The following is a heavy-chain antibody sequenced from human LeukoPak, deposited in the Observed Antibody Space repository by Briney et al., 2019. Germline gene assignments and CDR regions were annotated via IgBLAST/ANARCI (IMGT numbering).Heavy chain of an antibody. CDR1: GFTFSSYS. Sequence: PGGSLRLSCAASGFTFSSYSMNWVRQAPGKGLEWVSYIGTSSSTIYYADSVKGRFTVSRDNAKNSLYLQMNSLRAEDTAVYYCARGRYYYGSGSHAYWGQGTLVTVSS. CDR3: ARGRYYYGSGSHAY. J-gene: IGHJ4*02. D-gene: IGHD3-10*01. V-gene: IGHV3-48*01. CDR2: IGTSSSTI.